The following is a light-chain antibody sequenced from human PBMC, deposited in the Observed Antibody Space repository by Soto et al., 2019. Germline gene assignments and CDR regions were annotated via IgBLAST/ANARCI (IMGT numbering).Light chain of an antibody. Sequence: QSVLTQPPSASGTPGQRVTISCSGSSSNIGNTYVYWYQQLPGTAPKLLIHRNNQRFSGVPDRFSGSKSGTSASLAISGLRSEDEADYYCAAWDDSLTGAVFGGGTKLTVL. CDR3: AAWDDSLTGAV. J-gene: IGLJ7*01. V-gene: IGLV1-47*01. CDR2: RNN. CDR1: SSNIGNTY.